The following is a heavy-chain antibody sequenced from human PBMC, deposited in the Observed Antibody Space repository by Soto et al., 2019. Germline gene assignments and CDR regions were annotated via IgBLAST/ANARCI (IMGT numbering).Heavy chain of an antibody. CDR2: IIPFFSSV. D-gene: IGHD2-21*02. Sequence: GASVKVSCKASGLTFSSSTLTWVRQVPGQGPEWMGGIIPFFSSVNYAQKFQDRVTITADVSTSTTYMELRSLRSEDTAVYYCARGHQYGGNSDAFEFWG. J-gene: IGHJ3*01. CDR3: ARGHQYGGNSDAFEF. CDR1: GLTFSSST. V-gene: IGHV1-69*13.